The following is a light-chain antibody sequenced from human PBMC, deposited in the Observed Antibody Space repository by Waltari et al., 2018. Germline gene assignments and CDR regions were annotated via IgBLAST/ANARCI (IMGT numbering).Light chain of an antibody. CDR3: QQYDNWPLT. CDR1: QSISSSY. Sequence: ETVLTQSPATLSVSPGERATLPCRASQSISSSYFAWYQQKPGQAPRLLSSGISTRATGIPARFSGSGSGTEFTLTISSLQSEDFAVYHCQQYDNWPLTFGGGTKVEIK. V-gene: IGKV3-15*01. J-gene: IGKJ4*01. CDR2: GIS.